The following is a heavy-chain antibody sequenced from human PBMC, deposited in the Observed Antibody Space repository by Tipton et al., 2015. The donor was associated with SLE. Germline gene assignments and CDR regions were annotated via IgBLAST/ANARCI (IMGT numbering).Heavy chain of an antibody. J-gene: IGHJ6*02. CDR3: ARDGGPLTGDRDDYYGMDV. V-gene: IGHV4-38-2*02. CDR2: IYHSGST. D-gene: IGHD7-27*01. Sequence: TLSLTCAVSGYSISSGYYWGWIRQPPGKGLEWIGSIYHSGSTNYNPPLKSRVTISVDTSKNQFSLKLSSVTAADTAVYYCARDGGPLTGDRDDYYGMDVWGQGTTVTVSS. CDR1: GYSISSGYY.